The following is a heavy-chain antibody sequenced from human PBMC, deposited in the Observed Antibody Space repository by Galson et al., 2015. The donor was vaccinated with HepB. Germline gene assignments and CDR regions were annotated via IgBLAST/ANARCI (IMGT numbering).Heavy chain of an antibody. Sequence: SLRLSCAASGFTFDDYAMHWVRQAPGKGLEWVSGISWNSAYTGYADSVKGRFTISRDNAKNSLHLQMNSLRAEDTALYYCVKDTTYYYDTNFPGWYFDLWGRGTLVTVSS. J-gene: IGHJ2*01. D-gene: IGHD3-22*01. V-gene: IGHV3-9*01. CDR3: VKDTTYYYDTNFPGWYFDL. CDR1: GFTFDDYA. CDR2: ISWNSAYT.